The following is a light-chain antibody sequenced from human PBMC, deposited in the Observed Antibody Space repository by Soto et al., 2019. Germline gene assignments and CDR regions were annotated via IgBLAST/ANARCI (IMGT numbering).Light chain of an antibody. J-gene: IGLJ2*01. Sequence: QSVLTQPASVSGSPGQSITISCTGSSSVVGGYHYVSWCQQYPGEAPKLVISEVSNRPSRVSNRFPGSNPGNTASLTISGLQAEDEADYYCCSYISSTAPLFGGGTKVTV. CDR3: CSYISSTAPL. V-gene: IGLV2-14*01. CDR1: SSVVGGYHY. CDR2: EVS.